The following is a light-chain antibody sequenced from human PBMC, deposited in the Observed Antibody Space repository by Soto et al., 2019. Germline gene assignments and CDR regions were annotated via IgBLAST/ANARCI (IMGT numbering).Light chain of an antibody. J-gene: IGLJ1*01. CDR1: CSNIGGHA. CDR2: RNN. Sequence: QSVLTQPPSASGTPGQRVTISCSGSCSNIGGHAVNWYQQLPGTAPKLLIYRNNERPSGVPDRVSGSRSGTSASLAISGLQSEDEADYYCAVWDDNLRGYVFGAGTKVTVL. CDR3: AVWDDNLRGYV. V-gene: IGLV1-44*01.